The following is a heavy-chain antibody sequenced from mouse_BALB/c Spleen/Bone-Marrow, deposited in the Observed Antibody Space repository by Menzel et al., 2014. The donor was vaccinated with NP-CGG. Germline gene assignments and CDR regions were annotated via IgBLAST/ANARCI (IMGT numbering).Heavy chain of an antibody. Sequence: VQLQESGPGLVAPSQSLPITCTVSGFSLTSYGVHWVRQPPGKGLEWLGIIWAGGSTNYNSALMSRLSISKDNSKSQVFLKMNSLQTDDTAMYFCAIAYFGNYNYYFDYWGQGTTLTVSS. CDR1: GFSLTSYG. V-gene: IGHV2-9*02. J-gene: IGHJ2*01. CDR2: IWAGGST. D-gene: IGHD2-10*01. CDR3: AIAYFGNYNYYFDY.